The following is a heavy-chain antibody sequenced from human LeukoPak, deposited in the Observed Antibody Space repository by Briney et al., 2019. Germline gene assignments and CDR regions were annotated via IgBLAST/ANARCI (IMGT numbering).Heavy chain of an antibody. V-gene: IGHV4-59*12. CDR2: IFYSARN. Sequence: SETLSLTCTVSGGHLKTSHWRWIRQPPGKGLEWIGNIFYSARNNYNPSVKSPVTMSVDTSKIQFSLKLSSVTAADTAVYYCARGPVAGLADYWGQGTLVTVSS. CDR3: ARGPVAGLADY. CDR1: GGHLKTSH. J-gene: IGHJ4*02. D-gene: IGHD6-19*01.